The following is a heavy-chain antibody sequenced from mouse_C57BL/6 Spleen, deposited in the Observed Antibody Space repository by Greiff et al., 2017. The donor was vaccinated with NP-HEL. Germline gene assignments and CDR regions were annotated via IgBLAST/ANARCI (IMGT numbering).Heavy chain of an antibody. CDR3: ARYDSNYPYYFDY. V-gene: IGHV1-69*01. CDR1: GYTFTSYW. D-gene: IGHD2-5*01. J-gene: IGHJ2*01. Sequence: QVQLKQPGAELVMPGASVKLSCKASGYTFTSYWMHWVKQRPGQGLEWIGEIDPSDSYTNYNQKFKGKSTLTVDKSSSTAYMQLSSLTAEDSAVYYCARYDSNYPYYFDYWGQGTTLTVSS. CDR2: IDPSDSYT.